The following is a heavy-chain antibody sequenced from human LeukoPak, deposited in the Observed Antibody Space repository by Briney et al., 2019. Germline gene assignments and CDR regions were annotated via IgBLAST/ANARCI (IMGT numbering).Heavy chain of an antibody. Sequence: EGSLRLSCAASGFSFITYGMHWVRQAPGKGLEWVAVISYDGSNKYYADSVKGRFTISRDNSKNTLYLQMNSLRAEDTAVYYCAKDIEEWLVKGGGCFDYWGQGTLVTVSS. V-gene: IGHV3-30*18. CDR1: GFSFITYG. J-gene: IGHJ4*02. CDR3: AKDIEEWLVKGGGCFDY. CDR2: ISYDGSNK. D-gene: IGHD6-19*01.